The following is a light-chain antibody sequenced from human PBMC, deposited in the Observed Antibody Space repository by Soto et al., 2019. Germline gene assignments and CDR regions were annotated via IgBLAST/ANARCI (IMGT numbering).Light chain of an antibody. CDR3: QQSYSTPPLT. CDR1: QSISSY. V-gene: IGKV1-39*01. Sequence: DIQMTQSPSSLSASVGDSVTITCRASQSISSYLNWYQQKPGKAPKLLIYAASSLQSGVPSRFRASGSGTDFTLTISRLQPEDFATYYCQQSYSTPPLTFGGVNKVEIK. CDR2: AAS. J-gene: IGKJ4*01.